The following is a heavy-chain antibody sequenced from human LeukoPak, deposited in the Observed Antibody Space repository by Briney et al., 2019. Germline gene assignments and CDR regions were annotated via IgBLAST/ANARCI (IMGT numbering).Heavy chain of an antibody. CDR3: ARSQVTGYDSSGYSFDY. V-gene: IGHV4-30-4*01. Sequence: SETLSLTCTVSGGSLSSGDYYWSWLRQPPGKGLEWIGYIYYSGSTYYNPSLKSRVTISVDTSKNQFSLKLSSVTAADTAVYYCARSQVTGYDSSGYSFDYWGQGTLVTVSS. CDR1: GGSLSSGDYY. CDR2: IYYSGST. D-gene: IGHD3-22*01. J-gene: IGHJ4*02.